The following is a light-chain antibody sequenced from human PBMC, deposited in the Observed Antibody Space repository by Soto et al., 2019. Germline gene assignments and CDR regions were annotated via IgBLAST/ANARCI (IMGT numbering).Light chain of an antibody. J-gene: IGKJ3*01. CDR2: DAS. CDR1: QSVNNY. V-gene: IGKV3-11*01. Sequence: EIVLTQSPAALSLSPGERATLSCRASQSVNNYLAWYQQRPGQAPRLLIYDASSRATGIPARFSGSGSGTDFTLTISSLEPEDFAVYYCQHRNNRPFSFGPGTKVDIK. CDR3: QHRNNRPFS.